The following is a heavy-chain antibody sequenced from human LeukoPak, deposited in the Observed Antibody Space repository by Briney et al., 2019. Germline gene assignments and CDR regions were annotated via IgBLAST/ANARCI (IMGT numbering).Heavy chain of an antibody. Sequence: GGSLRLSCAASGFTFNRFSMNWVRLAPGEGLEWVSYISSGGYYIYQADSVKCLFTISRDNVKNSLYLQMNSLRAEDTAVYYCARDGGSIAAAGTGEDYWGQGTLVTVSS. CDR3: ARDGGSIAAAGTGEDY. CDR1: GFTFNRFS. J-gene: IGHJ4*02. V-gene: IGHV3-21*01. D-gene: IGHD6-13*01. CDR2: ISSGGYYI.